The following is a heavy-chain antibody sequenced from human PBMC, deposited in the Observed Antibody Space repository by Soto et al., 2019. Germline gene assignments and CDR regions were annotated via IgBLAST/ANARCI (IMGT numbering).Heavy chain of an antibody. CDR3: ARRGGVGATTFDY. V-gene: IGHV4-39*01. J-gene: IGHJ4*02. Sequence: QLQLQESGPGLVKPSETLSLTCTVSGGSISSSSYYWGWIRQPPGKGLEWIGNIHYSGSTYYNPSLKSRVTIPVDTSKNQFSLKLRSVTAADTAVYYCARRGGVGATTFDYWGQGTLVTVSS. CDR2: IHYSGST. D-gene: IGHD1-26*01. CDR1: GGSISSSSYY.